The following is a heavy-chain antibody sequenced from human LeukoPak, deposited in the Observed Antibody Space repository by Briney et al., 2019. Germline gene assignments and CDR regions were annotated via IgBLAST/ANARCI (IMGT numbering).Heavy chain of an antibody. CDR1: GFTFSSYA. CDR3: AKDEGFDCSGGSCYTEDAFDI. CDR2: ISGSGGST. Sequence: PGGSLRLSCAASGFTFSSYAMSWVRQAPGKGLEWVSAISGSGGSTYYADSVKGRFTISRDNSKNTLYLQMNSLRAEDTAVYYCAKDEGFDCSGGSCYTEDAFDIWGQGTMVTVSS. D-gene: IGHD2-15*01. J-gene: IGHJ3*02. V-gene: IGHV3-23*01.